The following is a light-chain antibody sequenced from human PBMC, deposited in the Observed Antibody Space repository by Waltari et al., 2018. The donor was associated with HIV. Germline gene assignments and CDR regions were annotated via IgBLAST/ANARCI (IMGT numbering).Light chain of an antibody. J-gene: IGKJ2*01. CDR1: QTLLSSDGKTY. CDR3: LQGVRLYT. Sequence: EIEVIQTPDSLSVTPGQPASISCTTSQTLLSSDGKTYLYWYLQKAGQPPQPLIYEVSNRLSGVSDRFSGSGSETDFTLTISRVEAEDVGVYYCLQGVRLYTFGQGTKLEIK. V-gene: IGKV2D-29*01. CDR2: EVS.